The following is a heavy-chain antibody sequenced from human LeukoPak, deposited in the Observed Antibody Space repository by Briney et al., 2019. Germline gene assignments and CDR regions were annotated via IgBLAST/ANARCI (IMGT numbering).Heavy chain of an antibody. D-gene: IGHD2-15*01. Sequence: SETLSLTCAVYGGSFSGYYWSWIRQPPGKGLEWIGEINHSGSTNYNPSLKSRVTISVDTSKNQFSLKLSSVTAADTAVYYCARALPGAATRAFDYWGQGTLVTVSS. CDR1: GGSFSGYY. CDR3: ARALPGAATRAFDY. CDR2: INHSGST. J-gene: IGHJ4*02. V-gene: IGHV4-34*01.